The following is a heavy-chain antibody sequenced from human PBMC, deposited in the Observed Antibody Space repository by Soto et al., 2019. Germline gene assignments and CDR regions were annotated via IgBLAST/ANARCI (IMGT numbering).Heavy chain of an antibody. CDR2: IHDSGRS. Sequence: QVQLQESGPGLVKPSETLSLTCTVSSDSITNYYWSWIRQSPWKGLEWIGYIHDSGRSNYNPSLKSQAKISVDTPTKQFSLKLNSVTAANTALYSCARVGGARGWYWGQGTLVTVSS. CDR1: SDSITNYY. CDR3: ARVGGARGWY. J-gene: IGHJ4*02. D-gene: IGHD2-15*01. V-gene: IGHV4-59*01.